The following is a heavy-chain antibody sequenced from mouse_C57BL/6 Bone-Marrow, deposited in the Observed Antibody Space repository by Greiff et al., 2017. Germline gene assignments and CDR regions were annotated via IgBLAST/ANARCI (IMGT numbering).Heavy chain of an antibody. V-gene: IGHV1-63*02. D-gene: IGHD1-1*01. CDR1: GYTFTNYW. J-gene: IGHJ3*01. CDR3: ARGYCSGFAY. CDR2: IYPGGGYT. Sequence: VQLQESGAELVRPGTSVKISCKASGYTFTNYWLGWVKQRPGHGLEWIGDIYPGGGYTNYNEKFKGKATLTADTSSSTAYMQLSSLTSEVSAVYFCARGYCSGFAYWGQGTLVTVTA.